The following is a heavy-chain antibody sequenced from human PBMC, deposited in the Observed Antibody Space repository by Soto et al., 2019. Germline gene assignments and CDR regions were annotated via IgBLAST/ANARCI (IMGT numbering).Heavy chain of an antibody. Sequence: PGESLKISCKGSGYRFSRNWIGWVRQMHGKGLEWMGIIYPGDFDTRYSPSFQGQVTISVDKSIGTAYLQWSSLRASDTGIYYCARHSLIAAAGSGPPDYWGQGTLVTVSS. CDR3: ARHSLIAAAGSGPPDY. D-gene: IGHD6-13*01. V-gene: IGHV5-51*01. J-gene: IGHJ4*02. CDR2: IYPGDFDT. CDR1: GYRFSRNW.